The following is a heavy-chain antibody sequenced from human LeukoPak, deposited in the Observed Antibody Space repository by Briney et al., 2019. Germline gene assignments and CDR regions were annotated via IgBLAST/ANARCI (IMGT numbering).Heavy chain of an antibody. V-gene: IGHV3-30*18. CDR1: GFTFSSYG. CDR3: AKDIRNMVAPFDY. D-gene: IGHD5-12*01. J-gene: IGHJ4*02. Sequence: PGGSLRLSCAASGFTFSSYGMHWVRQAPVKGLEWVAVISYDGSNKYYADSVKGRFTISRDNSKNTLYLQMNSLRAEDTAVYYCAKDIRNMVAPFDYWGQGTLVTVSS. CDR2: ISYDGSNK.